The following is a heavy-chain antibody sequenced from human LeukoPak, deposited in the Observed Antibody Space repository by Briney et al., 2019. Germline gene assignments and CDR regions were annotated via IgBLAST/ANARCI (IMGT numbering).Heavy chain of an antibody. CDR3: VRFTIDGGTNI. CDR1: GFTFSSYG. V-gene: IGHV3-74*01. D-gene: IGHD1-1*01. J-gene: IGHJ3*02. CDR2: IYADGSST. Sequence: GGSLRLSWAASGFTFSSYGVHWVRQAPGKGLVWVSNIYADGSSTSYADSVKGRFTISRDNAKNTLYLQMNSLRAEDTAVYYCVRFTIDGGTNIWGQGTMVTVAS.